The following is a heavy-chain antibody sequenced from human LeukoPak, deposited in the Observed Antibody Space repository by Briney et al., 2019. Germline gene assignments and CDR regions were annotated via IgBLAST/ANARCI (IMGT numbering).Heavy chain of an antibody. V-gene: IGHV4-39*07. D-gene: IGHD5-18*01. CDR1: GGSISSSPNY. CDR2: IHHSGGT. J-gene: IGHJ4*02. CDR3: SREVAYTYGYDY. Sequence: SETLSLTCTVSGGSISSSPNYWGWIRQPPGKGLEWIGSIHHSGGTYYNPSLKSRVTVSLDKSKNQFSQNLTSVSAADTALYYCSREVAYTYGYDYWGQGALVTVSS.